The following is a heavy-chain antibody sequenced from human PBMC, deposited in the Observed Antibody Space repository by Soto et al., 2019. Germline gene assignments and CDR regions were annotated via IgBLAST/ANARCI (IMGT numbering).Heavy chain of an antibody. CDR1: GFTFGNYG. D-gene: IGHD3-22*01. J-gene: IGHJ4*02. Sequence: RLSCAASGFTFGNYGMHWVRQAPGKGLEWVAVISFDGSNKYYADSVKGRFTISRDNSKNTLYLQMISLRAEDTAVYYCAKPQYYDSSGYLFDYWGQGTLVTVSS. CDR2: ISFDGSNK. V-gene: IGHV3-30*18. CDR3: AKPQYYDSSGYLFDY.